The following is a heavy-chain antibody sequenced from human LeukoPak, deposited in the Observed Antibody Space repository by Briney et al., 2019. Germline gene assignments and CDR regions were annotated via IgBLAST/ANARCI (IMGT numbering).Heavy chain of an antibody. V-gene: IGHV3-74*01. Sequence: PGGSLRLSCAASGFTFSSYWMHWVRQAPGKGLVGVSRINTDGSYTSYADSVKGRFTISRQNAKHTLYLQMNSLRAEDPAVYYCATDLPGAKDYWGQGTLVTVSS. CDR1: GFTFSSYW. CDR3: ATDLPGAKDY. CDR2: INTDGSYT. D-gene: IGHD1-26*01. J-gene: IGHJ4*02.